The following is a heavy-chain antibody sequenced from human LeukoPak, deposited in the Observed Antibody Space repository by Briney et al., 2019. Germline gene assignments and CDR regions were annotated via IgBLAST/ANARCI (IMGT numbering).Heavy chain of an antibody. CDR3: AKDGLGYSYDY. Sequence: GSLRLSCAASGFTFDDYTMNWVRQAPGKGLEWVSLISWDGGRTYYADSVKGRFTISRDNSKNSLYLQMNSLRTEDTALYYCAKDGLGYSYDYWGQGTLVTVSS. V-gene: IGHV3-43*01. CDR1: GFTFDDYT. CDR2: ISWDGGRT. J-gene: IGHJ4*02. D-gene: IGHD5-18*01.